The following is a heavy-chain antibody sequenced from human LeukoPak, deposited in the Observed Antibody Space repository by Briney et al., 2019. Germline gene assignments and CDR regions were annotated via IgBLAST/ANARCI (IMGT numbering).Heavy chain of an antibody. CDR2: IFPDDSDT. CDR3: TRSSGNYYFGIFDY. J-gene: IGHJ4*02. V-gene: IGHV5-51*01. Sequence: GESLKISCKGSGYSFTSYWIAWVRQMPGKGLEYVGIIFPDDSDTRYNPSFQGHVTISADKSISTAYLQWNSLKASDTAMYYCTRSSGNYYFGIFDYWGQGSLVTVSS. D-gene: IGHD1-7*01. CDR1: GYSFTSYW.